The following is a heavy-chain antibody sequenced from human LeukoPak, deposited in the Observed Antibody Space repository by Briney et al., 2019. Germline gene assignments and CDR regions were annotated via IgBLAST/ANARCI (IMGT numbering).Heavy chain of an antibody. CDR3: ARAHPEYYYDSSGYYSSGAFDI. J-gene: IGHJ3*02. V-gene: IGHV4-59*01. CDR1: GGSISSYY. D-gene: IGHD3-22*01. CDR2: IYYSGST. Sequence: PSETLSLTCTVSGGSISSYYWSWIRQPPGKGLEWIGYIYYSGSTNYNPSLKSRVTISVDTSKNQFSLKLSSVTAADTAVYYCARAHPEYYYDSSGYYSSGAFDIWAKGQWSPSLQ.